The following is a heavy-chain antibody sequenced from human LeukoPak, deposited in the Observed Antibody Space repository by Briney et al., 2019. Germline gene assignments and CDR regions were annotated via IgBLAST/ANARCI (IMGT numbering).Heavy chain of an antibody. Sequence: SETLSLTCTVSGGSMSGYFWAWIRQPAGEGLEWIGRIYGGETPNYNPSLKSRVTMSVDSSKSQFSLKLRSVTAADTAVYYCAKNVRGGSTYLDNWGQGILVTVSS. D-gene: IGHD3-10*02. J-gene: IGHJ4*02. CDR3: AKNVRGGSTYLDN. CDR2: IYGGETP. V-gene: IGHV4-4*07. CDR1: GGSMSGYF.